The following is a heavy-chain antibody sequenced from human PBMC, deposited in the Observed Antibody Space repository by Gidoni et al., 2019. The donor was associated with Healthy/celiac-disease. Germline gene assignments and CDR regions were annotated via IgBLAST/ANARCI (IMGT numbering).Heavy chain of an antibody. Sequence: EVQLLEYGGGLVQPGGSLRLSCAASGFNFSSYAMSWVRHAPGKGMECVSAISGMGGSTYYQDSVKVRFTFSRDNSKNTLYLQMTSLRAEDTAVYSCAKDRVGYYDSSGYCPYYWGQGTLVTVSS. V-gene: IGHV3-23*01. D-gene: IGHD3-22*01. CDR1: GFNFSSYA. J-gene: IGHJ4*02. CDR3: AKDRVGYYDSSGYCPYY. CDR2: ISGMGGST.